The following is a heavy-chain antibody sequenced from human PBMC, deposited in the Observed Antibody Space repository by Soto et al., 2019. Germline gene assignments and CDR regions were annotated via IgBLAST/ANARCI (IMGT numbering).Heavy chain of an antibody. V-gene: IGHV4-31*03. J-gene: IGHJ4*02. CDR2: IYYSGSS. Sequence: LSLTCTVSGGSISSGGFYWSWIRQHLGKGPEWIGYIYYSGSSYYKPSLKSRVTISVDTAKNRFSLKLRSVIDADTAVYYRALRHEYRHYWGQGSLGTVSS. D-gene: IGHD4-4*01. CDR1: GGSISSGGFY. CDR3: ALRHEYRHY.